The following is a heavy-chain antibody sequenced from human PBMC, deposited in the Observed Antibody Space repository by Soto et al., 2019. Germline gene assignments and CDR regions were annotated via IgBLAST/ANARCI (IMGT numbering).Heavy chain of an antibody. CDR3: ARGYCSSTSCYIWDNWFDP. CDR2: IIPILGIA. J-gene: IGHJ5*02. Sequence: SVKVSCKASGGTFSSYTISWVRQAPGQGLDWMGRIIPILGIANYAQKFRGRVTITADKSTSTAYMELSSLRFEDTAVYYCARGYCSSTSCYIWDNWFDPWGQGTLVTVSS. D-gene: IGHD2-2*02. V-gene: IGHV1-69*02. CDR1: GGTFSSYT.